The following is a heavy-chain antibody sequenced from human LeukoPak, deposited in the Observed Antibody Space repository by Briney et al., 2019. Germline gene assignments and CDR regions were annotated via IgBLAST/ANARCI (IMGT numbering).Heavy chain of an antibody. CDR2: IYYSEST. Sequence: SETLSLTCSVSGHPIRNHYWRWVGRPPGKGLEWLGYIYYSESTNNNPPLKSRVTISEDTSKNQFSLKLRSVTAADTAVYYCARLQVGTKQWLARDSYYYMDVWGKGTTVTVSS. CDR1: GHPIRNHY. J-gene: IGHJ6*03. CDR3: ARLQVGTKQWLARDSYYYMDV. D-gene: IGHD6-19*01. V-gene: IGHV4-59*11.